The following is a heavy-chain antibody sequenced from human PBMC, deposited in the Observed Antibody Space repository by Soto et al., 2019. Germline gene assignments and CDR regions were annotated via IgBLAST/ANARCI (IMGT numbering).Heavy chain of an antibody. Sequence: GGSLRLSCAASGFTFSSYSMNWVRQAPGKGLGWVSSISSSSSYIYYADSVKGRFTISRDNAKNSLYLQMNSLRAEDTAVYYCARDPVLLWFGELTHPYYYYGMDVWGQGTTVTVSS. CDR3: ARDPVLLWFGELTHPYYYYGMDV. D-gene: IGHD3-10*01. V-gene: IGHV3-21*01. J-gene: IGHJ6*02. CDR2: ISSSSSYI. CDR1: GFTFSSYS.